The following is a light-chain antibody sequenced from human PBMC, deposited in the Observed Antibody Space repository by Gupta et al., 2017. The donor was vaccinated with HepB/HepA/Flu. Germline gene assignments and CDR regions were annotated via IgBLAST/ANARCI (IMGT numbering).Light chain of an antibody. J-gene: IGKJ2*04. CDR1: QSASSYY. V-gene: IGKV3-20*01. CDR2: GSS. Sequence: DILMTQSPGTLSFSLGDRVTLSCRASQSASSYYIAWYQQKPGQPPSLLIYGSSRRATGLPDRCSSSGSATDITLTISRLEPEDFAVYYCQKYGSSCSFGQGTKLEIK. CDR3: QKYGSSCS.